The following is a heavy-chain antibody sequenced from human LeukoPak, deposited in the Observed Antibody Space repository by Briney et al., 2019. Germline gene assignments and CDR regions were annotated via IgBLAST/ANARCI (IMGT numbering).Heavy chain of an antibody. J-gene: IGHJ4*02. CDR3: AKSRSGSGWKLDS. Sequence: PGGSLRLSCAASGFTFSSYDMAWVLQAPGKGLEWVSAIIAGGDKTEYADSVKGRFTISRDNSKNTVSLQMNSLRAEDTAIYYCAKSRSGSGWKLDSWGQGTLVTVSS. V-gene: IGHV3-23*01. CDR1: GFTFSSYD. CDR2: IIAGGDKT. D-gene: IGHD6-19*01.